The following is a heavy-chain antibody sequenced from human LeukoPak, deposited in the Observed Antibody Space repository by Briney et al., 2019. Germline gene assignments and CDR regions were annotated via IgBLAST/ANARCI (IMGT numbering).Heavy chain of an antibody. CDR2: IIPILGIA. D-gene: IGHD3-3*01. Sequence: SVKVSCKATGGTFSSYTISWVRQAPGQGLEWMGRIIPILGIANYAQKFQGRVTITADKSTSTAYMELSSLRSEDTAVYYCASIYDFWSGYLGHDAFDIWGQGTMVTVSS. CDR1: GGTFSSYT. J-gene: IGHJ3*02. CDR3: ASIYDFWSGYLGHDAFDI. V-gene: IGHV1-69*02.